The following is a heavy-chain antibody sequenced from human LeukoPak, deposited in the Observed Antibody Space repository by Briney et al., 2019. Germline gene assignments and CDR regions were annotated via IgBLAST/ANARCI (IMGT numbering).Heavy chain of an antibody. CDR1: GYTFTGYY. D-gene: IGHD3-9*01. CDR2: INPNSGGT. V-gene: IGHV1-2*02. Sequence: ASVKVSCKASGYTFTGYYMHWVRQAPGQGLEWMGWINPNSGGTNYAQKFQGRVTMTRDTSISTAYMELSRLRSDDTAVYYCAVGLRYFDWVHYYYGMDVWGQGTTVTVSS. CDR3: AVGLRYFDWVHYYYGMDV. J-gene: IGHJ6*02.